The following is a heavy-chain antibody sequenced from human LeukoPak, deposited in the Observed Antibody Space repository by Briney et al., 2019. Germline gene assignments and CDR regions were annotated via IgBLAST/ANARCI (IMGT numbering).Heavy chain of an antibody. D-gene: IGHD6-13*01. CDR1: GDSFSGYY. CDR2: INHSGST. Sequence: PSETLSVTCAVYGDSFSGYYWCWIRQPPGEGLEWRWEINHSGSTKYNPPIQSRVTISLHTSKNQFSRKRSSITAAHTAVYYCSTKSPGIAAAGKAGWFDPWGQGTLVTVSS. V-gene: IGHV4-34*01. CDR3: STKSPGIAAAGKAGWFDP. J-gene: IGHJ5*02.